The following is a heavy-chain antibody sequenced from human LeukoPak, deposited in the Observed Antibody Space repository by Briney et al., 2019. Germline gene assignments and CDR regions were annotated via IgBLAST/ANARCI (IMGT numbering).Heavy chain of an antibody. Sequence: PSETLSLTCAIYGGSFSGYYWSWIRQPPGEGLEWIGEIHHSGSTNYNPSLKSRVTISVDTSKKQFSLKLSSVTAADTAVYYCARKGGGQLVNTRRWFDPWGQGTLVTVSS. CDR3: ARKGGGQLVNTRRWFDP. V-gene: IGHV4-34*01. CDR2: IHHSGST. J-gene: IGHJ5*02. D-gene: IGHD6-13*01. CDR1: GGSFSGYY.